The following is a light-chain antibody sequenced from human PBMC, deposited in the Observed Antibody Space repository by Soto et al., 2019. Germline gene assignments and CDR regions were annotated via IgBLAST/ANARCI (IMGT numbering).Light chain of an antibody. CDR1: SSDVGAYKY. CDR2: EVS. V-gene: IGLV2-8*01. CDR3: TSYVGSNIWV. Sequence: QSVLTQPPSASGSPGQSVTISCTGTSSDVGAYKYVSWYQQYPGKAPKLMIYEVSERPSGVPDRFSGSKSGNTASLTVSGLQAEDEADYYCTSYVGSNIWVFGGGTKLTVL. J-gene: IGLJ3*02.